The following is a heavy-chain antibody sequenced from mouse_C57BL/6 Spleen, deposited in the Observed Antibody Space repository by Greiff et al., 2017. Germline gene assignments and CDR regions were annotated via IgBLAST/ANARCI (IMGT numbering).Heavy chain of an antibody. CDR3: AREKRIAPYYFDY. J-gene: IGHJ2*01. D-gene: IGHD6-1*01. CDR2: ISDGGSYT. Sequence: EVQRVESGGGLVKPGGSLKLSCAASGFTFSSYAMSWVRQTPEKRLEWVATISDGGSYTYYPDNVKGRFTISRDNAKNNLYLQMSHLKSEDTAMYYCAREKRIAPYYFDYWGQGTTLTVSS. V-gene: IGHV5-4*01. CDR1: GFTFSSYA.